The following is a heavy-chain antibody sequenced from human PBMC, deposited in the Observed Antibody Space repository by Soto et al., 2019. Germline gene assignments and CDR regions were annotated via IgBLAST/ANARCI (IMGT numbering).Heavy chain of an antibody. V-gene: IGHV4-31*03. CDR2: IYYSGST. CDR3: ARRYGGNFDY. CDR1: GGSISSGGYY. J-gene: IGHJ4*02. D-gene: IGHD2-15*01. Sequence: QVQLQESGPGLVKPSQTLSLTCTVSGGSISSGGYYWSWIRQHPGKGLEWIVYIYYSGSTYYNPALKLRVTISVDTSKNQFSLKLSSVTAADTAVYYCARRYGGNFDYWGQGTLVTVSS.